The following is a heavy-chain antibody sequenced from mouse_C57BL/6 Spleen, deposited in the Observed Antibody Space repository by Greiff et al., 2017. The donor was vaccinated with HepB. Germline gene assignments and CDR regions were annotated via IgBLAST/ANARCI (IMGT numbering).Heavy chain of an antibody. J-gene: IGHJ3*01. CDR2: IHPNSGST. CDR1: GYTFTSYW. Sequence: VQLQQSGAELVKPGASVKLSCKASGYTFTSYWMHWVKQRPGQGLEWIGMIHPNSGSTNYNEKFKSKATLTVDKSSSTAYMQLSSLTSEDYEVYEGARGGNGDWWAYWGKGTLVTDSA. CDR3: ARGGNGDWWAY. V-gene: IGHV1-64*01.